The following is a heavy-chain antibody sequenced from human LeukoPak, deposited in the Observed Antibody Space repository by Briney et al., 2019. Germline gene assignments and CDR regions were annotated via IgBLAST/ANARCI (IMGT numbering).Heavy chain of an antibody. CDR2: IKKDGSEM. Sequence: GGSLRLSCEASGLIFSSYWMSWVRQAPGKGLEWVANIKKDGSEMYYVDSVKGRFTISRDNAKNSLYLQMNSLRAEDTAVYYCAKDEKSASWYGDDAFDIWGQGTMVTVSS. D-gene: IGHD6-13*01. CDR3: AKDEKSASWYGDDAFDI. CDR1: GLIFSSYW. V-gene: IGHV3-7*03. J-gene: IGHJ3*02.